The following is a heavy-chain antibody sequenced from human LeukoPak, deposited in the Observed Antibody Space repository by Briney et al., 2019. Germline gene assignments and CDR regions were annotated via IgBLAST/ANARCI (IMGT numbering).Heavy chain of an antibody. J-gene: IGHJ4*02. CDR3: ARGWELLLSDFDY. CDR1: GGSISSGDYY. Sequence: SETLSLTCTVSGGSISSGDYYWSWIRQPPGKGLEWIGYIHNSGSTYNNPSLKSRVTMTVDTSKSQFSLKLSSVTAADTAVYYCARGWELLLSDFDYWGQGTLVTVSS. V-gene: IGHV4-30-4*01. D-gene: IGHD1-26*01. CDR2: IHNSGST.